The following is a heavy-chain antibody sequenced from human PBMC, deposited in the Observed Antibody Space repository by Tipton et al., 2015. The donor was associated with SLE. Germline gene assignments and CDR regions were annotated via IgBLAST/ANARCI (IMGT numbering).Heavy chain of an antibody. J-gene: IGHJ4*02. CDR1: GFTFSSYG. V-gene: IGHV3-30*02. CDR3: AKGYNWNDVGDY. CDR2: IRYDGSNK. D-gene: IGHD1-20*01. Sequence: SLRLSCAASGFTFSSYGMHWVRQAPGKGLEWVAFIRYDGSNKYYADSVKGRFTISRDNSKNTLYLQMNSLRAEDTAVYYCAKGYNWNDVGDYWGQGTLVSVSS.